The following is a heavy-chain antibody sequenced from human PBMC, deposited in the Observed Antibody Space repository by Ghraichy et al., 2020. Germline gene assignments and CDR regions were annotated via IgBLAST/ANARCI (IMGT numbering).Heavy chain of an antibody. J-gene: IGHJ3*02. D-gene: IGHD2-15*01. V-gene: IGHV3-43*02. Sequence: GEGVGGGGRGSGGGGRTYWADAVKGRVTISRENSKNSLYLQRNSLRTEDTALYYCAKDIGGAATVRDAFDIWGQGKMVTVSS. CDR3: AKDIGGAATVRDAFDI. CDR2: GSGGGGRT.